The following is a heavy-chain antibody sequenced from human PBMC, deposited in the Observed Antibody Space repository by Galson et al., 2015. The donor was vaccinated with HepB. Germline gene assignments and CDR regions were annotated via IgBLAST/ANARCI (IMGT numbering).Heavy chain of an antibody. CDR1: GYTFTDYD. J-gene: IGHJ4*02. D-gene: IGHD1-1*01. CDR2: MTPNSGNT. Sequence: SVKVSCKASGYTFTDYDINWVRQAPGQGLEWMGWMTPNSGNTGYAQKFQGRVTMTRSTSTSTAFMELSSLRSEDTAVYYCARSPFGTGNFEHWGQGTLVTVSS. CDR3: ARSPFGTGNFEH. V-gene: IGHV1-8*01.